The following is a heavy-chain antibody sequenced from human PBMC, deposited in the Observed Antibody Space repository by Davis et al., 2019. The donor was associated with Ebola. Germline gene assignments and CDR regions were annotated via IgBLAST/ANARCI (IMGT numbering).Heavy chain of an antibody. CDR2: IYYSGST. Sequence: SETLSLTCTVSGGSVSSGSYYWSWIRQPPGKGLEWIGYIYYSGSTNYNPSLKSRVTISVDTSKNQFSLKLSPVTAADTAVYYCARQGNSGYSYVWVFDYWGQGTLVTVSS. V-gene: IGHV4-61*01. D-gene: IGHD5-18*01. J-gene: IGHJ4*02. CDR3: ARQGNSGYSYVWVFDY. CDR1: GGSVSSGSYY.